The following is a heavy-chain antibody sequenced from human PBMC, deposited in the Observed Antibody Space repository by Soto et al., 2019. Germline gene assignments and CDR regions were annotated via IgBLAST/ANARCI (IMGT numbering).Heavy chain of an antibody. CDR1: GGSISSYY. CDR3: ARGAWADAFDI. CDR2: IYYSGST. J-gene: IGHJ3*02. Sequence: SETLSLTCTVSGGSISSYYWSWIRQPPGKGLEWIGYIYYSGSTNYNPSLKSRVTISVDTSKNQFSLKLSSVTAADTAVYYCARGAWADAFDIWGQGTMVTVSS. D-gene: IGHD2-21*01. V-gene: IGHV4-59*01.